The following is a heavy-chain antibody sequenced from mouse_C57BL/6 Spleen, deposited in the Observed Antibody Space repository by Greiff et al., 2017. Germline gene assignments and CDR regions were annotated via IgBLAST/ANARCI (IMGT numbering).Heavy chain of an antibody. J-gene: IGHJ1*03. Sequence: EVQLQQSGAELVRPGASVKLSCTASGFNIKDDYMHWVKQRPEQGLEWIGWIDPENGDTEYASKFQGKATITADTSSNTAYLQLSSLTSEDTAVYYCTTGVTGRYWYFDVWGTGTTVTVSS. CDR3: TTGVTGRYWYFDV. V-gene: IGHV14-4*01. CDR1: GFNIKDDY. CDR2: IDPENGDT. D-gene: IGHD4-1*01.